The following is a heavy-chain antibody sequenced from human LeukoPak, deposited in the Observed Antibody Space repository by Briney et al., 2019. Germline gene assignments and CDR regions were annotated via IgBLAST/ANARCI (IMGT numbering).Heavy chain of an antibody. J-gene: IGHJ4*02. CDR3: ARDDYGDPIDY. CDR2: INQDGSEK. V-gene: IGHV3-7*01. Sequence: GSLRLSCAASGFTFSRYWMSWVRQAPGKGLEWVANINQDGSEKYYVDSVEGRFTISRDNAKNSLYLQMNSLRAEDTAVYYCARDDYGDPIDYWGRGTLVTVSS. D-gene: IGHD4-17*01. CDR1: GFTFSRYW.